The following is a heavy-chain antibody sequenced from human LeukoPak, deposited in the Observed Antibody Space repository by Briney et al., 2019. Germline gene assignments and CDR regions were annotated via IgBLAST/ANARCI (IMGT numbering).Heavy chain of an antibody. Sequence: GGSLRLSCAPSGFTFSSYSMNWVRQAPGKGLEWVSSISSSSIYIYYADSVKGRFTISRDDAKSSLYLQMNSLRAEDTAVYYCARESPDLDYWGQGTLVTVSS. CDR1: GFTFSSYS. V-gene: IGHV3-21*01. CDR3: ARESPDLDY. J-gene: IGHJ4*02. CDR2: ISSSSIYI.